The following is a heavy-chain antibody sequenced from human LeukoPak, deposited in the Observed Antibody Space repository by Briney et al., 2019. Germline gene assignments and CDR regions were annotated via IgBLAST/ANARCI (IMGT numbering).Heavy chain of an antibody. D-gene: IGHD5-12*01. Sequence: ESGPTLVKPTPTLTLTCTFSGFSLSTSGVGVGWIRQPPGKALEGLAPIYWNDDKPYSPSLKSRLTITKDTSKNQVVLTMTNMDPVETATYYCAHTRYGGYGSNWFDPWGQGTLVTVSS. CDR2: IYWNDDK. CDR1: GFSLSTSGVG. J-gene: IGHJ5*02. CDR3: AHTRYGGYGSNWFDP. V-gene: IGHV2-5*01.